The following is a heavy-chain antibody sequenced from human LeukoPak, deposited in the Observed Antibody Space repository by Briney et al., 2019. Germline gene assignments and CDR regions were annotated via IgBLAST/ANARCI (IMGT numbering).Heavy chain of an antibody. V-gene: IGHV3-23*01. Sequence: PGGSLRLSCAASGFNFSSYAMSWVRQAPGKGLEWVSAISGSGGSTYYADSVKGRFTISRDNSKNTLYLQMNSLRAEDTAVYYCAKGDNRNDMRSPWFDPWGQGTLVTVSS. J-gene: IGHJ5*02. CDR2: ISGSGGST. CDR3: AKGDNRNDMRSPWFDP. D-gene: IGHD1-1*01. CDR1: GFNFSSYA.